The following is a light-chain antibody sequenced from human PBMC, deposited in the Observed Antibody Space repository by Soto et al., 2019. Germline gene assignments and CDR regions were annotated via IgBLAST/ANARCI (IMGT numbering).Light chain of an antibody. CDR1: SSNIGAGYD. Sequence: QSVLTQPPSVSGAPGQRVTISCTGSSSNIGAGYDVHWYQQLPGTAPKLLIYGNNNRPSGVPDRFSGSKPGTSASLAITGLQAEDEADYYCQSYDSSLSGPVVFGGGTKLTVL. CDR2: GNN. CDR3: QSYDSSLSGPVV. J-gene: IGLJ2*01. V-gene: IGLV1-40*01.